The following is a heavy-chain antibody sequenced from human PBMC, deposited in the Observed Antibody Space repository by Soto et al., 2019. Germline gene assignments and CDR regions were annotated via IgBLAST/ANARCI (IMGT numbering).Heavy chain of an antibody. CDR1: GFTFSSYA. J-gene: IGHJ5*02. V-gene: IGHV3-30-3*01. Sequence: QVQLVESGGGVVQPRRSLRLSCAASGFTFSSYAMHWVRQAPGKGLEWVAVISYDGSNKYYADSVKGRFTISRDNSKNTLYLQMNSLRAEDTAVYYCARDGSSSQGINWFDPWGQGTLVTVSS. CDR2: ISYDGSNK. D-gene: IGHD6-13*01. CDR3: ARDGSSSQGINWFDP.